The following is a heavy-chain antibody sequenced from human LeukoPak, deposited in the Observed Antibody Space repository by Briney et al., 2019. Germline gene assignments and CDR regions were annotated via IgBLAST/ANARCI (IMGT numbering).Heavy chain of an antibody. Sequence: PGGSLRLSCAASGFTFSSYALNWVRQAPGKGLEWVSGISWNSGSIGYADSVKGRFTISRDNAKNSLYLQMNSLRAEDTAIYYCTRVGYIDEGIDYWGQGTLVTVSS. V-gene: IGHV3-21*06. CDR2: ISWNSGSI. CDR1: GFTFSSYA. J-gene: IGHJ4*02. CDR3: TRVGYIDEGIDY. D-gene: IGHD5-24*01.